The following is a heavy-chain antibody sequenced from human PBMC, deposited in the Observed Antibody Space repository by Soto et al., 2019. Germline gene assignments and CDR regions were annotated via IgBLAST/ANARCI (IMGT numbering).Heavy chain of an antibody. CDR3: AGDPDSHYNDSHASSYP. J-gene: IGHJ5*02. CDR1: GGTFSTYT. D-gene: IGHD3-22*01. CDR2: IIPIIGLI. V-gene: IGHV1-69*08. Sequence: QVQLVQSGAEVKKPGSSVKVSCKASGGTFSTYTITWVRQAPGQGLEWMGRIIPIIGLINYAQKCQGRVTITSDKFTGTAYMELTRLRSDDTAVYYCAGDPDSHYNDSHASSYPWGQGTLVTVSS.